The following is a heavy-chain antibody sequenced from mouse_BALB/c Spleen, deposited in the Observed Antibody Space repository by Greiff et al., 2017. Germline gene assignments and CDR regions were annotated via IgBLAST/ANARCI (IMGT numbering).Heavy chain of an antibody. D-gene: IGHD1-2*01. CDR1: GFTFRDYY. CDR2: ISDGGSYT. J-gene: IGHJ2*01. V-gene: IGHV5-4*02. CDR3: ATSTAGNFDY. Sequence: EVKLVESGGGLVKPGGSLKLSCAASGFTFRDYYMYWVRQTPEKRLEWVATISDGGSYTYYPDSVKGRFTISRDNAKNNLYLQMSSLKSEDTAMYYCATSTAGNFDYWGQGTTLTVSS.